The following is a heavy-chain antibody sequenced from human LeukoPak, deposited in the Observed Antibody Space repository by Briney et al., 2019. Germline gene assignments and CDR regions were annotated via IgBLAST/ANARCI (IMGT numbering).Heavy chain of an antibody. CDR2: ISGTGGST. J-gene: IGHJ4*02. V-gene: IGHV3-23*01. D-gene: IGHD5-18*01. Sequence: GGSLRLSCAASGFTFSSYAMSWVRQAPGKGLEWVSAISGTGGSTYDADSVKGRFTISRDNSKNTLYLQMNSLRAEDTAVYYCAARNTAMAQYYFDYWGQGTLVTVSS. CDR1: GFTFSSYA. CDR3: AARNTAMAQYYFDY.